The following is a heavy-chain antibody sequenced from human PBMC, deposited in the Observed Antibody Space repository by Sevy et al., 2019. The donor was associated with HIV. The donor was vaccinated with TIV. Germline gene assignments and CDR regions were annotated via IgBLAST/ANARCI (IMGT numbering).Heavy chain of an antibody. V-gene: IGHV3-30-3*01. CDR3: ARRLQDYYDSSWSAFDI. J-gene: IGHJ3*02. CDR2: ISYDGSNK. D-gene: IGHD3-22*01. CDR1: GFTFSSYA. Sequence: GGSLRLSCAASGFTFSSYAMHWVRQAPGKGLEWVAVISYDGSNKYYADSVKGRFTISRDNSKNTLYLQMNSLRAEETAVYYCARRLQDYYDSSWSAFDIWGQGTMVTVSS.